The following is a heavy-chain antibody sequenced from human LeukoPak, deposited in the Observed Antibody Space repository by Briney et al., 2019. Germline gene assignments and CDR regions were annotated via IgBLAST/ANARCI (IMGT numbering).Heavy chain of an antibody. CDR1: GYTFTSYG. V-gene: IGHV1-8*02. D-gene: IGHD4/OR15-4a*01. CDR3: ARVRLRLGAYMDV. J-gene: IGHJ6*03. CDR2: MNPNSGNT. Sequence: ASVKVSCKASGYTFTSYGISWVRQAPGQGLEWMGWMNPNSGNTGYAQKFQGRVTMTRNTSISTAYMELSSLRSEDMAVYYCARVRLRLGAYMDVWGKGTTVTVSS.